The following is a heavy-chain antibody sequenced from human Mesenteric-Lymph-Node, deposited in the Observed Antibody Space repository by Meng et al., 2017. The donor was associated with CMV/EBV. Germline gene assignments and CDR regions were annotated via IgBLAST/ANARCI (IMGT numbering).Heavy chain of an antibody. V-gene: IGHV3-20*04. CDR2: INWNGGST. D-gene: IGHD2/OR15-2a*01. Sequence: GGSLRLSCAASGFNFHDYGLSWVRQAPGKGLEWVSGINWNGGSTGYADSVKGRFTISRDNAKNTLYLQMNSLRAEDTAVYYCARLSISYGMDVWGQGTTVTVSS. CDR3: ARLSISYGMDV. CDR1: GFNFHDYG. J-gene: IGHJ6*02.